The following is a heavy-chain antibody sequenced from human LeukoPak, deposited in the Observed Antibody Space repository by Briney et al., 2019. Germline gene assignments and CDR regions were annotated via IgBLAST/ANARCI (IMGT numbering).Heavy chain of an antibody. CDR1: GLTFSSYG. J-gene: IGHJ4*02. V-gene: IGHV3-64*04. Sequence: GGSLRPSCSASGLTFSSYGIHWVRQAPGKGLEYVSAISSNGGSTYYADSVRGRFTISRGNSKNTLYLQMNSLRAEDTAVYYCARDYGYYYGSGSYYIHDWGQGTLVTVSS. CDR3: ARDYGYYYGSGSYYIHD. CDR2: ISSNGGST. D-gene: IGHD3-10*01.